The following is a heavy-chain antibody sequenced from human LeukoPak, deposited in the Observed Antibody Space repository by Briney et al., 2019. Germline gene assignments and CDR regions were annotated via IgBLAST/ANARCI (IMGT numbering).Heavy chain of an antibody. V-gene: IGHV3-23*01. Sequence: GGSLRLSCAASGFTFSRFALSWVRQAPGKGLEWVSGISGSGGSTYYADSVKGRFTISRDNSRNTLYLQMNSLRAEDTAVYYCAAYTVTAHYFDYWGQGTLVTVSS. D-gene: IGHD4-17*01. CDR2: ISGSGGST. CDR3: AAYTVTAHYFDY. CDR1: GFTFSRFA. J-gene: IGHJ4*02.